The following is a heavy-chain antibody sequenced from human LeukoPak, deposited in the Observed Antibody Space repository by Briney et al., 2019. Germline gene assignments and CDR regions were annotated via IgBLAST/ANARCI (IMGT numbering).Heavy chain of an antibody. CDR3: ARDQRYCSGGSCLCYYYMDV. J-gene: IGHJ6*03. CDR1: GGSISSGSYY. D-gene: IGHD2-15*01. CDR2: IYTSGST. Sequence: PSETLSLTCTVSGGSISSGSYYWSWIRQPAGKGLEWIGRIYTSGSTNYNPSLKSRVTISVDTSKNQFSLKLSSVTAADTAVYYCARDQRYCSGGSCLCYYYMDVWGKGTTVTVSS. V-gene: IGHV4-61*02.